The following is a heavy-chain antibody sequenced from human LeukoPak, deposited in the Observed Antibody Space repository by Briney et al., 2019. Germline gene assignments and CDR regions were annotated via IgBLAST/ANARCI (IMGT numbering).Heavy chain of an antibody. V-gene: IGHV4-31*03. D-gene: IGHD1-1*01. Sequence: PSQTLSLTCTVSGGSISSGGYSWSWLRQRTGKGLKWVGYVYYSGSAYYDPSLKSRVTISVDTSKNQFSLKLSSVTAADTAVYYCARARYFVDYWGQGTLVTVSS. CDR1: GGSISSGGYS. CDR3: ARARYFVDY. J-gene: IGHJ4*02. CDR2: VYYSGSA.